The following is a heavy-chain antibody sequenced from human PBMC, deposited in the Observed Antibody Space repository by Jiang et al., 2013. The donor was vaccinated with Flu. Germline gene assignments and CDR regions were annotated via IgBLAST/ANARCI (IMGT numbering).Heavy chain of an antibody. CDR1: GGSISSYY. V-gene: IGHV4-59*08. CDR3: ARRGDYGDYDY. Sequence: LLKPSETLSLTCFVSGGSISSYYWSWIRQPPGKTLEWIGLVSDSGNTKYNPSVESRVTISVDTAKNQFSLKLSSVTAADTAVYYCARRGDYGDYDYWGQGTLVTVSS. CDR2: VSDSGNT. D-gene: IGHD4-17*01. J-gene: IGHJ4*02.